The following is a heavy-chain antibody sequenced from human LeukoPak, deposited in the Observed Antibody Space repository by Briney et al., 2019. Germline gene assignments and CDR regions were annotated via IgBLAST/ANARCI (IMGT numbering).Heavy chain of an antibody. V-gene: IGHV1-69*04. CDR2: IIPILGIA. J-gene: IGHJ4*02. CDR3: ALTVVAAIGNFDY. CDR1: GATFSSYA. D-gene: IGHD2-15*01. Sequence: SVKVSCKASGATFSSYAISWVRQAPGQGLEWMGRIIPILGIANYAQKFQGRVTITADKSTSTAYMELSSLRSEDTAVYYCALTVVAAIGNFDYWGQGTLVTVSS.